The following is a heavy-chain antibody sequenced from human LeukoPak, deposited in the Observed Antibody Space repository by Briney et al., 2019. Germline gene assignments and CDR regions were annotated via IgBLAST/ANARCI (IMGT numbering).Heavy chain of an antibody. CDR2: INPDTGAT. V-gene: IGHV1-2*02. CDR1: GYTFTGYY. Sequence: ASVKVSCKASGYTFTGYYMHWARQAPGQGLEWMGWINPDTGATDIAQKFQGRVTMTRDTSISAAYMELSRLRSDDTAVYYRTRDHCSYINCYEDYYYGMDVWGQGTTVTVSS. D-gene: IGHD2-2*01. J-gene: IGHJ6*02. CDR3: TRDHCSYINCYEDYYYGMDV.